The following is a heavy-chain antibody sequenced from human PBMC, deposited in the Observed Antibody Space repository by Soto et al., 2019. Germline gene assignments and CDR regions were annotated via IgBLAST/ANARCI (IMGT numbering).Heavy chain of an antibody. CDR3: ATGEYYYDSSGYYYY. D-gene: IGHD3-22*01. CDR2: ISSSSSYI. CDR1: GFTFSSYD. Sequence: EVQLVESGGGPVKPGGSLRLSCAASGFTFSSYDMNWVRQAPGKGLEWVSSISSSSSYIYYADSVKGRFTISRAKAKNTLNLQLNSLSAEDTAVYYCATGEYYYDSSGYYYYWGQGTLVTVSS. V-gene: IGHV3-21*01. J-gene: IGHJ4*02.